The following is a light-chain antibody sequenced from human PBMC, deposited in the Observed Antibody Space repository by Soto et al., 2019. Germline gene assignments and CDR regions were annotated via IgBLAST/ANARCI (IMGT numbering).Light chain of an antibody. CDR2: EVF. CDR3: MQGIQLPRT. J-gene: IGKJ1*01. CDR1: QSLLYVDGKTY. V-gene: IGKV2D-29*01. Sequence: DIGMTQSPLSLSVTPGQPASISCKSSQSLLYVDGKTYLYWYLQKSGQTPQLLIYEVFNRISGVPERFSGSGSGTDFTLKISRVEAEDVGIYYCMQGIQLPRTFGQGTKVEIK.